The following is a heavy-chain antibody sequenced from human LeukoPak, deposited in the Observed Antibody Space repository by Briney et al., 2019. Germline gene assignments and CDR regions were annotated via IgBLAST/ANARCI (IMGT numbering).Heavy chain of an antibody. D-gene: IGHD3-22*01. V-gene: IGHV3-9*01. CDR1: GFTFDDYA. J-gene: IGHJ4*02. CDR2: ISWNSGSI. CDR3: AKDSGWHYYDSSGYKDY. Sequence: GRSLRLSCAASGFTFDDYAMHWVRQAPGKDLEWVSGISWNSGSIGYADSVKGRFTISRDNAKNSLYLQMNSLRAEDTALYYCAKDSGWHYYDSSGYKDYWGQGTLVTVSS.